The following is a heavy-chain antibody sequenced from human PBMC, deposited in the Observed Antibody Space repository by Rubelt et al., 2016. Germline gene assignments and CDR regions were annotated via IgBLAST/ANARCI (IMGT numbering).Heavy chain of an antibody. CDR3: ARMKYRDLRWWFDP. CDR2: AYYSGAT. V-gene: IGHV4-59*12. D-gene: IGHD5-24*01. CDR1: GGSLTSYY. Sequence: QVQVQESGPGLVKPSETLSLTCTVSGGSLTSYYRSWIRQTPGKGLEWIGYAYYSGATKYNPSLNSRVTILVDTSRNQFSLKLTSVAAADAAVYYCARMKYRDLRWWFDPWGQGSPVTVSS. J-gene: IGHJ5*02.